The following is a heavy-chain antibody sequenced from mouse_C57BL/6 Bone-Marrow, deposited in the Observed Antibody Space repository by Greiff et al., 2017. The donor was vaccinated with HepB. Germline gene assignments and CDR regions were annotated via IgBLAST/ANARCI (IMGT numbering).Heavy chain of an antibody. CDR2: FHPYNDDT. CDR3: ARSTMVTRYWYFDV. V-gene: IGHV1-47*01. J-gene: IGHJ1*03. CDR1: GYTFTTYP. D-gene: IGHD2-2*01. Sequence: VKLVESGAELVKPGASVKMSCKASGYTFTTYPIEWMKQNHGKSLEWIGNFHPYNDDTKYNEKFKGKATLTVEKSSSTVYLELSRLTSDDSAVYYCARSTMVTRYWYFDVWGTGTTVTVSS.